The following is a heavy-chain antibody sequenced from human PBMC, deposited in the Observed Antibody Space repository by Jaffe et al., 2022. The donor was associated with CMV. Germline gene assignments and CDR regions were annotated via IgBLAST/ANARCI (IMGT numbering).Heavy chain of an antibody. CDR3: GRFTRREPQDY. J-gene: IGHJ4*02. V-gene: IGHV3-7*03. CDR2: IKEDGGER. Sequence: EVQLVESGGGLVQPGGSLRLSCSASGFTFSNYWMSWVRQAPGKGLEWVANIKEDGGERYYVDSVKGRFTISRDNAKNLLSLQMNSLRVEDTAVYYCGRFTRREPQDYWGQGTLVTVSS. CDR1: GFTFSNYW. D-gene: IGHD1-26*01.